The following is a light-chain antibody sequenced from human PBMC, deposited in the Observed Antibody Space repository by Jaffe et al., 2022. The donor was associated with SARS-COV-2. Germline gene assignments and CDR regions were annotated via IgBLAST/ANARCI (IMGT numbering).Light chain of an antibody. Sequence: QSVLTQPPSASGTPGQRVTISCSGSSSNIGTNYVFWYQQLPGTAPKLLIYRNNQLPSGVPDRFSGSKSGTSASLAISGLRSADEADYYCAAWDDSLNVVLFGGGTKLTVL. V-gene: IGLV1-47*01. CDR3: AAWDDSLNVVL. CDR2: RNN. J-gene: IGLJ2*01. CDR1: SSNIGTNY.